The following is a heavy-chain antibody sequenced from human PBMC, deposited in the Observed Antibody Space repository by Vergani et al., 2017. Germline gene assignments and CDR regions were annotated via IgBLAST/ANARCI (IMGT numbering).Heavy chain of an antibody. D-gene: IGHD6-13*01. Sequence: EVQLVESGGGLVTPGGSLRLSCAASGFTFSSYSMNWVRQAPGKGLEWVSSISSSSSYIYYADSVKGRFTISRDNAKNSLYLQMNSLRAEDTAVYYCAREGYSSSWVDYWGQGTLVTVSS. V-gene: IGHV3-21*01. CDR3: AREGYSSSWVDY. CDR1: GFTFSSYS. CDR2: ISSSSSYI. J-gene: IGHJ4*02.